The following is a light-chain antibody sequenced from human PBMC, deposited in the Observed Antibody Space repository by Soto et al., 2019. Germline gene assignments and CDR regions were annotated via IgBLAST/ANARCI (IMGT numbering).Light chain of an antibody. J-gene: IGKJ1*01. CDR1: QSVRSSF. V-gene: IGKV3-20*01. CDR2: GAS. CDR3: QQDDSSPWT. Sequence: ESVLTQSPGTLSLSPGERATLSCRASQSVRSSFLAWYQLKPGQAPRLLIYGASSRATGIPDRFSGSGSGTDFTITIRRLEPEDCAVYSCQQDDSSPWTFGQGTKVEIK.